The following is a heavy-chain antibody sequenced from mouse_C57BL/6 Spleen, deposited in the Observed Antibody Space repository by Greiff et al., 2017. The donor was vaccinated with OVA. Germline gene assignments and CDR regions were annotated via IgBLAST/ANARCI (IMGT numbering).Heavy chain of an antibody. Sequence: EVQVVESGGDLVKPGGSLKLSCAASGFTFSSYGMSWVRQTPDKRLEWVATIRSGGSYTYYPDSVKGRFTISRDNAKNTLYLQMSSLKSEDTAMYYCARQELYYGSSYRYFDVWGTGTTVTVSS. CDR3: ARQELYYGSSYRYFDV. V-gene: IGHV5-6*01. J-gene: IGHJ1*03. CDR1: GFTFSSYG. CDR2: IRSGGSYT. D-gene: IGHD1-1*01.